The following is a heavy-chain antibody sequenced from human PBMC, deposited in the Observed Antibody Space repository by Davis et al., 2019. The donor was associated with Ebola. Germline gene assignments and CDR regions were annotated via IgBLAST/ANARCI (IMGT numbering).Heavy chain of an antibody. J-gene: IGHJ4*02. CDR2: ISPTSGAI. Sequence: PGGSLRLSCAASGFTFSSYVMNWFRQAPGKGLEWLSYISPTSGAIYADPVKGRFTISRDNAKSSVYLQMNSLRDDDTAVYYCARDDDHTGRDYRHVDSWGQGTLVTVSS. V-gene: IGHV3-48*02. D-gene: IGHD3-16*02. CDR3: ARDDDHTGRDYRHVDS. CDR1: GFTFSSYV.